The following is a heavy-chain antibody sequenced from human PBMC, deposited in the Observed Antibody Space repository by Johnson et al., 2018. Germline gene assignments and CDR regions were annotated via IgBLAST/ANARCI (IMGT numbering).Heavy chain of an antibody. CDR3: ASPPLGPSYDAFHI. J-gene: IGHJ3*02. CDR2: IYGSGGT. Sequence: VQLVQSGGGLVQPGGSLRLSCAASGFTVSSNYMSWVRQPPGKGLEWVSVIYGSGGTHYADSVKGRFTISRDNSKNTLFLQMNSLRTEDTAVYYCASPPLGPSYDAFHIWGQGTMVTVSS. D-gene: IGHD3-10*01. V-gene: IGHV3-66*02. CDR1: GFTVSSNY.